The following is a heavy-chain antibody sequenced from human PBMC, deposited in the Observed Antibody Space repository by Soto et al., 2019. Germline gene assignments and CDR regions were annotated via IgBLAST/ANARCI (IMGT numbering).Heavy chain of an antibody. CDR3: AREGFYYDRSGYYAFDI. Sequence: GGSLRLSCAASGFTFSSYGMHWVRQAPGKGLEWVAVIWYDGSNKYYADSVKGRFTISRDNSKNTLYLKMNSLRAEDTAVYYCAREGFYYDRSGYYAFDIWGQGTMVTVSS. V-gene: IGHV3-33*01. J-gene: IGHJ3*02. CDR2: IWYDGSNK. CDR1: GFTFSSYG. D-gene: IGHD3-22*01.